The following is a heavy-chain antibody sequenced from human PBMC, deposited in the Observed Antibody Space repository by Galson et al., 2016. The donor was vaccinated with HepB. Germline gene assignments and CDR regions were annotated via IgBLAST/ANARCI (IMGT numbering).Heavy chain of an antibody. J-gene: IGHJ2*01. Sequence: RQAPGKGLEWTSYISSGSSYTNYADSVKGRFTISRDNAKNSLYMQMNSLRDEDTAVYFCARDLPVPYDYLWGSYRRYWYFDLWGRGTLVTVSS. CDR2: ISSGSSYT. D-gene: IGHD3-16*02. CDR3: ARDLPVPYDYLWGSYRRYWYFDL. V-gene: IGHV3-11*05.